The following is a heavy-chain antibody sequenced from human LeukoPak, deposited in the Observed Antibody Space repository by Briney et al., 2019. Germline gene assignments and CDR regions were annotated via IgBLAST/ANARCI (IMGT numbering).Heavy chain of an antibody. J-gene: IGHJ4*02. CDR2: IKPDGSEK. CDR3: ASERPSSSWYDY. Sequence: GGSLRLSCAASGFTFSSYAMTWVRQAPGKGLEWVANIKPDGSEKYYAASVRGRFTISRDNAKKALYLQMNSLRVEDTAVYYCASERPSSSWYDYWGQGTLVTVSS. V-gene: IGHV3-7*01. CDR1: GFTFSSYA. D-gene: IGHD6-13*01.